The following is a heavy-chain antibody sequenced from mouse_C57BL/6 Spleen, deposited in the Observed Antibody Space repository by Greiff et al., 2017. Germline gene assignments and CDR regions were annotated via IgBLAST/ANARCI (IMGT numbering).Heavy chain of an antibody. CDR1: GYTFTDYY. D-gene: IGHD2-5*01. CDR3: AYYSNLGWFAY. Sequence: VQLKQSGPVLVKPGASVKMSCKASGYTFTDYYMNWVKQSHGKSLEWIGVINPYNGGTSYNQKFKGKATLTVDKSSSTAYMELNSLTSEDSAVYYCAYYSNLGWFAYWGQGTLVTVSA. V-gene: IGHV1-19*01. CDR2: INPYNGGT. J-gene: IGHJ3*01.